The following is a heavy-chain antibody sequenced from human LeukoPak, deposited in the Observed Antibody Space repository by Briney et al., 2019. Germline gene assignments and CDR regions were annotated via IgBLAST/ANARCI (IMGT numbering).Heavy chain of an antibody. CDR2: IYYSGST. D-gene: IGHD3-3*01. Sequence: SETLSLTCTDSGGSISSGGYYWSWIRQHPGKGLEWIGYIYYSGSTYYNPSLKSRVTISVDTSKNQFSLKLSSVTAADTAVYYCARERAWYYDFWSGYHDAFDIWGQGTMVTVSS. J-gene: IGHJ3*02. CDR1: GGSISSGGYY. V-gene: IGHV4-31*03. CDR3: ARERAWYYDFWSGYHDAFDI.